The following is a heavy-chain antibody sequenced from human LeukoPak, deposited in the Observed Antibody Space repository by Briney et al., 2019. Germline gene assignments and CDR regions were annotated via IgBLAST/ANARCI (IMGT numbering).Heavy chain of an antibody. CDR1: GYTFTGYY. Sequence: APVKVSCKASGYTFTGYYMHWVRQAPGQGLEWMGWINPNSGGTNYAQKFQGRVTMTRDTSISTAYMELSRLRSDDTAVYYCARDQGELTFDYWGQETLVTVSS. CDR3: ARDQGELTFDY. V-gene: IGHV1-2*02. D-gene: IGHD1-26*01. CDR2: INPNSGGT. J-gene: IGHJ4*02.